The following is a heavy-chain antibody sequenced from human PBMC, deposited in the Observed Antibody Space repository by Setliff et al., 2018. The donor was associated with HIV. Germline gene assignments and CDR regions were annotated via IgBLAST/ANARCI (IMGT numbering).Heavy chain of an antibody. J-gene: IGHJ3*02. V-gene: IGHV3-21*06. D-gene: IGHD2-8*01. CDR3: ARLNGATHDGFDI. Sequence: PGESLKISCAASGFTFSKYTVNWVRQAPGKGLEWVSSIRSGGGFIYYADSVKGRFTIARDNAKDSLYLQMNNLRSEDTGVYFCARLNGATHDGFDIWGQGTKVTVSS. CDR2: IRSGGGFI. CDR1: GFTFSKYT.